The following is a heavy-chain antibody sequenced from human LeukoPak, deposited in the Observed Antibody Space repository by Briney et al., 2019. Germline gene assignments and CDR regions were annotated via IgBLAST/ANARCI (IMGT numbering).Heavy chain of an antibody. CDR2: TY. CDR1: GDSDSSNVAA. Sequence: SQTLSLTCVISGDSDSSNVAAWNWIRQPPSRGLEWLGRTYSVKSRISIDPDTPKNQFSLQLDSVTPEDTAVYYCAKDCGTGNVGCSHWGQGTLVTVSS. J-gene: IGHJ4*02. CDR3: AKDCGTGNVGCSH. V-gene: IGHV6-1*01. D-gene: IGHD2-15*01.